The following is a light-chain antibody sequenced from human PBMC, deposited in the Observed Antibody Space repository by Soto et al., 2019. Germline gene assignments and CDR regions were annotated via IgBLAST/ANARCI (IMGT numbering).Light chain of an antibody. Sequence: DIQMTQSPSSLSASVGDRVTITCQTSQVINNYLNWYQQKPGQAPKLLIYDVSHLETGVPFRFGGSGSGQYFTLTISSLQPEDFATYYCQHYYNFPLTFGGGTKVYIK. CDR3: QHYYNFPLT. CDR1: QVINNY. CDR2: DVS. J-gene: IGKJ4*01. V-gene: IGKV1-33*01.